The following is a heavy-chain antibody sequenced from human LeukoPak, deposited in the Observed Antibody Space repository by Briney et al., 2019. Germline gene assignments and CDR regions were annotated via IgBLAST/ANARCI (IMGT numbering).Heavy chain of an antibody. CDR3: ARSPLYYYYYYYMDV. V-gene: IGHV4-34*01. CDR2: INHSGST. CDR1: GGSFSGYY. Sequence: SETLSLTCAVYGGSFSGYYWSWIRQPPGKGLEWIGEINHSGSTNYNPSLTGRVTISVDTPKHHFSLTLSSVPAADTAVYYCARSPLYYYYYYYMDVWGKGTPVTVSS. J-gene: IGHJ6*03.